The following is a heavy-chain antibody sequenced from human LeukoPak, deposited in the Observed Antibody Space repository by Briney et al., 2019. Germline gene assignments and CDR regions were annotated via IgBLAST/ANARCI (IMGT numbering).Heavy chain of an antibody. CDR1: GFTFSNYT. V-gene: IGHV3-48*02. J-gene: IGHJ4*02. CDR3: ARGYSRSYYDY. Sequence: PGGFLRLSCAASGFTFSNYTLSWVRQAPGKGLEWVSYISSSSSVIYYADSVRGRFTISRGNAKNSLSLQMNSLRDEDTAIYYCARGYSRSYYDYWGQGTLVTVSS. D-gene: IGHD1-26*01. CDR2: ISSSSSVI.